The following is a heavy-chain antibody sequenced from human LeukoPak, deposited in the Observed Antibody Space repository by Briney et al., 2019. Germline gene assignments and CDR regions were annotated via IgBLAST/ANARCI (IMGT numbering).Heavy chain of an antibody. CDR3: AKTSGYSYQYYFDF. D-gene: IGHD5-18*01. J-gene: IGHJ4*02. Sequence: PGGSLRLSCAASGFTFSSYAMTWVRQAPGKGLECVSATSGSGGSTYYADSVKGRFTISRDNSKNTLYLQMNSLRAEDSAVYFCAKTSGYSYQYYFDFWGQGTLVTVS. CDR2: TSGSGGST. V-gene: IGHV3-23*01. CDR1: GFTFSSYA.